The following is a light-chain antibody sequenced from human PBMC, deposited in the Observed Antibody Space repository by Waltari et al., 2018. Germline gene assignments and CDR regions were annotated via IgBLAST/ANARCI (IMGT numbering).Light chain of an antibody. CDR2: WAS. CDR3: QQYSNTPLT. V-gene: IGKV4-1*01. J-gene: IGKJ4*01. CDR1: RSVLFTSDNRNC. Sequence: DIVMTQSPDSLAVSLGERATINCKSSRSVLFTSDNRNCLAWYQQKPGQPPKLRTYWASTRESGIPDRFSASGSGTDFSLTITSLQAEDVAVYYCQQYSNTPLTFGGGTRVEIK.